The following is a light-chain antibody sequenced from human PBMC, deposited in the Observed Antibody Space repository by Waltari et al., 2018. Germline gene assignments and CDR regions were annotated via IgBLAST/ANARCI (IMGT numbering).Light chain of an antibody. CDR1: RAITNY. Sequence: DIQMTQSPSSLSASVGDRVTITCRASRAITNYVNWYQQRPGLAPKLLIYAASTLQGGVPTRFSGSGSGTDFTLTISSLQIEDFATYYCQQSHSAPLAFGGGTKVEL. CDR2: AAS. V-gene: IGKV1-39*01. J-gene: IGKJ4*01. CDR3: QQSHSAPLA.